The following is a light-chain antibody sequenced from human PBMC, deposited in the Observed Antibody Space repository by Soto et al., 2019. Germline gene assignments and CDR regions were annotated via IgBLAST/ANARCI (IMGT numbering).Light chain of an antibody. V-gene: IGLV2-11*01. CDR3: CSYGGSFPYV. CDR1: SSDVGGYDY. Sequence: QSALTQPHSVSGASGQSVTISCTGTSSDVGGYDYVSWYQQHPGKAPKLLSYDVTKRPSGVPDRFSGSKSGNTASLTISGLQAEDEADCFCCSYGGSFPYVFGTGTKVTVL. J-gene: IGLJ1*01. CDR2: DVT.